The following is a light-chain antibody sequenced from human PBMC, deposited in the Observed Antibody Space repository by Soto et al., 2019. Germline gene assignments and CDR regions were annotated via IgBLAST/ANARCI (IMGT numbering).Light chain of an antibody. CDR1: HGLDTS. V-gene: IGKV1-12*01. CDR2: GVS. Sequence: DIQMTQSPSSVSASVGDRFTITCRASHGLDTSLAWYQQKPGKAPKLLIYGVSTLQSGVPSRFSGSGSGTDFTLTISRLQPDDFATYYCQQTISFPWTFGQGTKVDIK. CDR3: QQTISFPWT. J-gene: IGKJ1*01.